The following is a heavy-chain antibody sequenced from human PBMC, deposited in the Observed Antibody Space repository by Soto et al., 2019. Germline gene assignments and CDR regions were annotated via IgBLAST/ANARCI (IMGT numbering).Heavy chain of an antibody. CDR3: ARGDYYDSSGYYFGPFDY. CDR1: GYTFTSYG. V-gene: IGHV1-18*01. Sequence: GASVKVSCKASGYTFTSYGISWVRQAPEQGLEWMGWISAYNGNTNYAQKLQGRVTMTTDTSTSTAYMELRSLRSDDTAVYYCARGDYYDSSGYYFGPFDYWGQGTLVTVSS. D-gene: IGHD3-22*01. CDR2: ISAYNGNT. J-gene: IGHJ4*02.